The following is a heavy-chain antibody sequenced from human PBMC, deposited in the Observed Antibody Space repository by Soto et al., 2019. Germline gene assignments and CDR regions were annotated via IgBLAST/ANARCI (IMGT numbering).Heavy chain of an antibody. CDR2: IYYSGST. Sequence: SETLSLTCTVSGGSISSYYWSWIRQPPGKGLEWIGYIYYSGSTNYNPSLKSRVTISVDTSKNQFSLKLSSVTAADTAVYYCAREPAHLGGFDYWGQGTLVTVSS. J-gene: IGHJ4*02. CDR1: GGSISSYY. V-gene: IGHV4-59*01. D-gene: IGHD3-16*01. CDR3: AREPAHLGGFDY.